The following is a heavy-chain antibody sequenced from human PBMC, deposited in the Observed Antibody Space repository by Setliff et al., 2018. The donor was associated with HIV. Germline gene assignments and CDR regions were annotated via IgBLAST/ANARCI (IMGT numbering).Heavy chain of an antibody. D-gene: IGHD3-10*01. J-gene: IGHJ2*01. CDR3: ARDWVTRSNYYGSGSPWHFDF. Sequence: TSETLSLTCTVSGDSIGDYYWNWIRQPAGKGLEWVGRVYASAYSNYNPSLKSRVTMSVDTSQNQFSLKLRSVNAADTAVYYCARDWVTRSNYYGSGSPWHFDFWGRGILVTVSS. CDR1: GDSIGDYY. V-gene: IGHV4-4*07. CDR2: VYASAYS.